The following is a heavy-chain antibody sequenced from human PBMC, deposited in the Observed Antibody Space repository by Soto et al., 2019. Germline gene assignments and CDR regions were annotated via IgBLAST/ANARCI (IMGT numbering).Heavy chain of an antibody. D-gene: IGHD2-2*01. CDR2: IYYSGST. J-gene: IGHJ6*02. Sequence: PSXTLSLTCTVSGGSISSGDYYCSWIRQRPGKGLEWIGYIYYSGSTYYNPSLKSRVTISVDTSKNQFSLKLSSVTAADTAVYYCARVSPAYYYYYGMDVWGQGTTVTVSS. CDR1: GGSISSGDYY. V-gene: IGHV4-30-4*01. CDR3: ARVSPAYYYYYGMDV.